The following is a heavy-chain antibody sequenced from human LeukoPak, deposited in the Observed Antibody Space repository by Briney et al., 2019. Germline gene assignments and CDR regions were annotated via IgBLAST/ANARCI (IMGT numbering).Heavy chain of an antibody. CDR1: GFTFSSYG. D-gene: IGHD5-18*01. J-gene: IGHJ4*02. Sequence: GRSLRLSSAASGFTFSSYGMHWVRQAPGKEREWGAVIWYDGSNKYYADSVKGRFTISKDNSKTTLYLQMHSLRADDTAVYYCARGDFMQLWFLDFWGQGTLVTVSS. V-gene: IGHV3-30*19. CDR2: IWYDGSNK. CDR3: ARGDFMQLWFLDF.